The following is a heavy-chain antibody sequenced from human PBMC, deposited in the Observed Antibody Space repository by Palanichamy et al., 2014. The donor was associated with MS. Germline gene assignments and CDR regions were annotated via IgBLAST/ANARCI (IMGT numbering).Heavy chain of an antibody. CDR1: GDSLSAYY. D-gene: IGHD3-10*01. V-gene: IGHV4-39*01. CDR3: ARPYYGPGSYVAFDI. CDR2: IYYRGSA. Sequence: QPQLQESGPGLVKPSETLSLTCTVSGDSLSAYYWGWIRQPPGKGLQWIGSIYYRGSAYYHPSLESRVTISVDTSKNQFSLNLRSVTAVDTAVYYCARPYYGPGSYVAFDIWGRGTMVTVSS. J-gene: IGHJ3*02.